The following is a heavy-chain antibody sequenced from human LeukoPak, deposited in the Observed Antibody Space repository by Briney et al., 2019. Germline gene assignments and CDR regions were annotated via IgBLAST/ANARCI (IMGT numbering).Heavy chain of an antibody. J-gene: IGHJ4*02. CDR2: IYYSGST. CDR3: ARALDY. V-gene: IGHV4-59*01. Sequence: SETLSLTCTVSGGSISSYYWSWIRQPPGKGLEWIGYIYYSGSTNYNPSLKSRVAISVDTSKNQFSLKLSSVAAADTAVYYCARALDYWGQGTLVTVSS. CDR1: GGSISSYY.